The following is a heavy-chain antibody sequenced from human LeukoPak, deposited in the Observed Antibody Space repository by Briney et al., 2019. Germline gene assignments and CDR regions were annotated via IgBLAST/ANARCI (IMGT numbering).Heavy chain of an antibody. J-gene: IGHJ6*02. Sequence: SETLSLTCAVYGGSFSGYYWSWIRQPPGKGLEWIGEINHSGSTNYNPSLKSRVTISVDTSKNQFSLKLSSVTAADTAVYYCARLGTTSHSYYYYDMDVWGQGTTVTVSS. CDR1: GGSFSGYY. CDR2: INHSGST. V-gene: IGHV4-34*01. D-gene: IGHD2/OR15-2a*01. CDR3: ARLGTTSHSYYYYDMDV.